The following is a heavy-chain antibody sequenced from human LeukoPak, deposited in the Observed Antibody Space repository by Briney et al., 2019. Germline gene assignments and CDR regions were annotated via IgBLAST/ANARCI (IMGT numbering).Heavy chain of an antibody. V-gene: IGHV1-18*04. D-gene: IGHD2-15*01. CDR3: ARDTAPNCSGGSCYWNWFDP. Sequence: ASVKVSCKASGYTFTDFFIHWVRQAPGQGLEWMGWISAYNGNTNYAQKLQGRVTMTTDTSTSTAYMELRSLRSDDTAVYYCARDTAPNCSGGSCYWNWFDPWGQGTLVTVSS. J-gene: IGHJ5*02. CDR1: GYTFTDFF. CDR2: ISAYNGNT.